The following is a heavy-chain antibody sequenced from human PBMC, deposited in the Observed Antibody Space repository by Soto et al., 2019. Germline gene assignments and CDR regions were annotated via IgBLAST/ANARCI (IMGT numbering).Heavy chain of an antibody. J-gene: IGHJ6*02. D-gene: IGHD3-10*01. CDR3: ARGFDLQYGMDV. Sequence: GGSLRLCCSASGFPLSPYSMNWVRQAPRKGLEWISYISGSSNIINYADSVKGRFTISRDNTKNSLYLQMNSLRDEDTAVYYCARGFDLQYGMDVWGQGTTVTVS. V-gene: IGHV3-48*02. CDR2: ISGSSNII. CDR1: GFPLSPYS.